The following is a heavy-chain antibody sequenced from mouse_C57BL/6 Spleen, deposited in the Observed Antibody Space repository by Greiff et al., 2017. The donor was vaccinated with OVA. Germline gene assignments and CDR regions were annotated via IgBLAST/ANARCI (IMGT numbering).Heavy chain of an antibody. J-gene: IGHJ2*01. CDR2: IHPSDSDT. D-gene: IGHD1-1*01. CDR3: GWGVVAFDY. Sequence: QVHVKQPGAELVKPGASVKVSCKASGYTFTSYWMHWVKQRPGQGLEWIGRIHPSDSDTNYNQKFKGKATLTVDKSSSTAYMQLSSLTSEDSAVCYCGWGVVAFDYWGQGTTLTVSS. CDR1: GYTFTSYW. V-gene: IGHV1-74*01.